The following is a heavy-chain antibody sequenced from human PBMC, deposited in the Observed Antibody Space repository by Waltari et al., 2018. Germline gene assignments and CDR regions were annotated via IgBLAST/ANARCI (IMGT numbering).Heavy chain of an antibody. Sequence: EVQVVESGGGFVQPGGSLRLSCAASGFPFGNHGMSWVRQAPGKGTEWVANINQNGRGEFYVDSVKGRFTISRDNAKNSLYLQLNSLRAEDTAVYYCARGSLVWDGVDHWGQGTLVTVSS. CDR2: INQNGRGE. D-gene: IGHD1-26*01. V-gene: IGHV3-7*01. CDR1: GFPFGNHG. J-gene: IGHJ4*02. CDR3: ARGSLVWDGVDH.